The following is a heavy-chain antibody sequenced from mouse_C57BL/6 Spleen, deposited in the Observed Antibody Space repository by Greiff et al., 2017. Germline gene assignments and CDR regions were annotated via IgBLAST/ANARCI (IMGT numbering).Heavy chain of an antibody. J-gene: IGHJ3*01. Sequence: QVQLQQSGPELVKPGASVKISCKASGYTFTSYWMQWVNQRPGQGLEWIGENEPSDSTTNYNQKFKGKATLTVDTSTSAAYMQLSSLTSEDSAVYYCAREDQGRFDYWGQGTLVTVSA. CDR2: NEPSDSTT. CDR1: GYTFTSYW. V-gene: IGHV1-50*01. CDR3: AREDQGRFDY.